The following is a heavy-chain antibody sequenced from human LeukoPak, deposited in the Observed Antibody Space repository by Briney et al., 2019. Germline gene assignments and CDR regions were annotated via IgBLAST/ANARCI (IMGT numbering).Heavy chain of an antibody. CDR2: IWYDGSNK. J-gene: IGHJ4*02. Sequence: PGRSLRLSCAASGFTFSSYGMHWVRQAPGKGLEWAAVIWYDGSNKYYADSVKGRFTISRDNSKNTLYLQMNSLRAEDTAVYYCAKGTWDTAMVPDYWGQGTLVTVSS. V-gene: IGHV3-33*06. CDR1: GFTFSSYG. D-gene: IGHD5-18*01. CDR3: AKGTWDTAMVPDY.